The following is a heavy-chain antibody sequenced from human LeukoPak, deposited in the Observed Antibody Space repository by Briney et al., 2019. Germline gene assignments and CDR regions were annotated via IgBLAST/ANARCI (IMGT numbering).Heavy chain of an antibody. CDR1: GYTFTGYY. V-gene: IGHV1-2*02. J-gene: IGHJ4*02. CDR3: ARVLRFLEWLLRY. D-gene: IGHD3-3*01. CDR2: INPNSGGT. Sequence: ASVKVSCKASGYTFTGYYMHWVRQAPGQGLEWMGWINPNSGGTNYAQKFQGRVTMTRDTSISTAYMELSRLRSDDTAVYYCARVLRFLEWLLRYWGQGTLVTVSS.